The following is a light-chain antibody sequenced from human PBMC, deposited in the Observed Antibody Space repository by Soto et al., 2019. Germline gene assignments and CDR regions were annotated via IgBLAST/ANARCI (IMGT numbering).Light chain of an antibody. J-gene: IGKJ1*01. Sequence: EIVLTQSPGTLSLSPGERATLSCRSSQSVSSNYLAWYQQKPGQAPRLLIYGASSRATGIPDRFSGSGSGTEFTLTISRLEPEDFAVYYCHQYGISPRTFGQGTKVDIK. CDR3: HQYGISPRT. V-gene: IGKV3-20*01. CDR2: GAS. CDR1: QSVSSNY.